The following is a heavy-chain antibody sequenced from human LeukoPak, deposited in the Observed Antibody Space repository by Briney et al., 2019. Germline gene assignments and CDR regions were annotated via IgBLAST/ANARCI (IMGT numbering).Heavy chain of an antibody. J-gene: IGHJ5*02. V-gene: IGHV1-2*02. D-gene: IGHD3-3*01. Sequence: ASVKVSCKASGYTFTGYYIHWVRRAPGQGLEWMGWINPNSGGTTYAQKFQGRVTMTRDTSISTAYMDLSRLTSDDTAVYYCARNIRSYDFWSGPINWFDPWGQGTLVTVSS. CDR2: INPNSGGT. CDR1: GYTFTGYY. CDR3: ARNIRSYDFWSGPINWFDP.